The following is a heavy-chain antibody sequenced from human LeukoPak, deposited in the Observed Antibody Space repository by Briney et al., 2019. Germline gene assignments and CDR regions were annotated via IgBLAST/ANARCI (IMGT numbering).Heavy chain of an antibody. CDR2: IKQDGSEK. CDR3: ARDLEYYYDRRAPNWYFDL. V-gene: IGHV3-7*01. Sequence: QPGGSLRLSCAASGFTFSSYSMTWVRQAPGKGLEWVANIKQDGSEKYYVDSVKGRFTISRDNAKNSLYLQMNSLRAEDTAVYYCARDLEYYYDRRAPNWYFDLWGRGTLVTVSS. J-gene: IGHJ2*01. CDR1: GFTFSSYS. D-gene: IGHD3-22*01.